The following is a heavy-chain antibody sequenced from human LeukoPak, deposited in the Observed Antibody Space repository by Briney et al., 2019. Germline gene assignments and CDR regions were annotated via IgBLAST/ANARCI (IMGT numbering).Heavy chain of an antibody. V-gene: IGHV1-18*01. J-gene: IGHJ3*02. CDR3: ARRPDYGEAFDI. Sequence: ASVKVSCKASGYTFTSYGISWVRQAPGQGLEWMGWISAYNGNTNYAQKPQGRVTMTTDTSTSTAYMELRSLRSDDTAVYYCARRPDYGEAFDIWGQGTMVTVSS. CDR2: ISAYNGNT. D-gene: IGHD4-17*01. CDR1: GYTFTSYG.